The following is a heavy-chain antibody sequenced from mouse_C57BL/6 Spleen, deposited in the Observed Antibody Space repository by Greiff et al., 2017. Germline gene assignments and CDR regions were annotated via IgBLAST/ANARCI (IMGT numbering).Heavy chain of an antibody. CDR3: ARWDYGSSYPHYYAMDY. J-gene: IGHJ4*01. V-gene: IGHV1-76*01. Sequence: QVQLQQSGAELVRPGASVKLSCKASGYTFTDYYINWVKQRPGQGLEWIARIYPGSGNTYYNEKFKGKATLTAEKSSSTAYMQLSSLTSEDSAVYFCARWDYGSSYPHYYAMDYWGQGTSVTVSS. D-gene: IGHD1-1*01. CDR2: IYPGSGNT. CDR1: GYTFTDYY.